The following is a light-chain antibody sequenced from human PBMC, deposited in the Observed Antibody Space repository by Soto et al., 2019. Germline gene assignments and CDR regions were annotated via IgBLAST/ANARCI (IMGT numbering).Light chain of an antibody. Sequence: DIPLTQSPSTLSASVGDRVTITCRASESIKPWLAWYQHKPGKAPKLLIFDVSTLETGVPSRFSGSGSGTEFTLTISSLQPDDSATYYCQQSTFGQGTKLEIK. J-gene: IGKJ2*01. V-gene: IGKV1-5*01. CDR1: ESIKPW. CDR2: DVS. CDR3: QQST.